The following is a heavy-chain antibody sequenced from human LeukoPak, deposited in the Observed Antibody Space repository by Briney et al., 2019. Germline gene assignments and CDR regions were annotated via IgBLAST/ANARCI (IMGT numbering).Heavy chain of an antibody. CDR3: ARPAGTQTFYFDY. Sequence: GGSLRLSCAASGFTFSSYAMHWVRQAPGKGLEWVAVISYDGSNKYYADSVKGRFTISRDNSKNTLYLQMNSLRAEDTAVYYCARPAGTQTFYFDYWGQEPWSPSPQ. D-gene: IGHD6-13*01. J-gene: IGHJ4*01. CDR2: ISYDGSNK. V-gene: IGHV3-30*04. CDR1: GFTFSSYA.